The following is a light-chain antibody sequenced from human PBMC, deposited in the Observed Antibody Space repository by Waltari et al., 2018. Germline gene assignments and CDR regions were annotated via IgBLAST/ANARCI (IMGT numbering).Light chain of an antibody. CDR2: LTS. Sequence: DIVMTQSPDSLAVSLGERATINCKSSQNVLYGSDNKNYLAWFQQKPGQPPKLLIYLTSTRASGVPDRFSGSVSGTDFTLTISSLQAEDVAVYYCQQFYTTPPMFTFGQGTKVEIK. CDR3: QQFYTTPPMFT. J-gene: IGKJ2*01. V-gene: IGKV4-1*01. CDR1: QNVLYGSDNKNY.